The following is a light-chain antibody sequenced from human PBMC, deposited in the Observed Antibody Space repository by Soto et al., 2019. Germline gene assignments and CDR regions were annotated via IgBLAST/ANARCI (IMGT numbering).Light chain of an antibody. CDR2: WAS. Sequence: DIVMTQSPDSLAVSLGERATINCKSSQNILYSSNNKNYLXWYQQKPGQPPKLLIYWASTRESGVPDRFSGSGSGTDFTLTISSLQAEDVAVYYCQQYYGSSGTFGQGTKVEIK. V-gene: IGKV4-1*01. J-gene: IGKJ1*01. CDR1: QNILYSSNNKNY. CDR3: QQYYGSSGT.